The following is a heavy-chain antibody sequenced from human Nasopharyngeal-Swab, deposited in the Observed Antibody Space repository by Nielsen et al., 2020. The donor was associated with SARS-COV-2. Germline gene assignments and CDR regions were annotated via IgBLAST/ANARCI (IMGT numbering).Heavy chain of an antibody. D-gene: IGHD3-22*01. V-gene: IGHV4-34*09. CDR2: INHSGST. CDR3: ARQSWAGYYYDSSGYMDV. Sequence: RQAPGKGLEWIGEINHSGSTYYNPSLKSRVTISVDTSKNQFSLKLSSVTAADTAVYYCARQSWAGYYYDSSGYMDVWGKGTTVTVSS. J-gene: IGHJ6*04.